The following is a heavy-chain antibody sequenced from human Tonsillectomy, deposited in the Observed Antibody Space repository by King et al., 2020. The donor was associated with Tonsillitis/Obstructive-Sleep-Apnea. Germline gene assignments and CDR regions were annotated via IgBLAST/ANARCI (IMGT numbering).Heavy chain of an antibody. D-gene: IGHD2-8*01. CDR3: ARALKGVLHYYYYYMDV. Sequence: VQLQQWGAGLLKPSETLSLSCAVYGGSFSGYYWSWIRQPPGKGLEWIGEINHSGSTNYNPSLKSRVTISVDTSKNQFSLKLSSVTAADTAVYYCARALKGVLHYYYYYMDVWGKGTTVTVSS. CDR1: GGSFSGYY. CDR2: INHSGST. J-gene: IGHJ6*03. V-gene: IGHV4-34*01.